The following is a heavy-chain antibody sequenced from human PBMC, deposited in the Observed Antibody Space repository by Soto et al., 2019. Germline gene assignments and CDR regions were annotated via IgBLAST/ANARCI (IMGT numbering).Heavy chain of an antibody. Sequence: GGSLRLSCAASGFTFSSYAISWVRQAPGKGREWVSAISGSGGSTYYADSVKARFTISRDNSKNTLYLQMNTLRAGDTAVYYCVKDAFDSSGYYYVNWGQGTLVTVSS. V-gene: IGHV3-23*01. D-gene: IGHD3-22*01. CDR3: VKDAFDSSGYYYVN. J-gene: IGHJ4*02. CDR1: GFTFSSYA. CDR2: ISGSGGST.